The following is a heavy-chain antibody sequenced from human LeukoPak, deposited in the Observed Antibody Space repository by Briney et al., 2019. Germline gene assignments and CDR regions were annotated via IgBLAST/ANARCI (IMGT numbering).Heavy chain of an antibody. CDR1: GGSISSGPYY. J-gene: IGHJ4*02. CDR3: ARRDDSSGYHKIFDY. CDR2: IYYGENT. V-gene: IGHV4-39*01. Sequence: SETLSLTCTVSGGSISSGPYYWGWIRQPPGKGLEWIGNIYYGENTYYNPSLKSRVTISIDTSKNQFYLKLSSLTAADTAVYYCARRDDSSGYHKIFDYWGPGTLVTVSS. D-gene: IGHD3-22*01.